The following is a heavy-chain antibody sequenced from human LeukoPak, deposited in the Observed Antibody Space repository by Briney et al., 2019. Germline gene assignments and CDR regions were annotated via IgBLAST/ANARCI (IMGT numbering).Heavy chain of an antibody. D-gene: IGHD2-15*01. Sequence: GESLKISCKGSGYNFTSYWIAWVRQLPGKGLEWMGIIYPGDSDTRYSPSFQGQVSISADKSISTAYLQWSSLKASDTAMYYCARQDCSGGSCYSGYWGQGTLVTVSS. V-gene: IGHV5-51*01. J-gene: IGHJ4*02. CDR3: ARQDCSGGSCYSGY. CDR1: GYNFTSYW. CDR2: IYPGDSDT.